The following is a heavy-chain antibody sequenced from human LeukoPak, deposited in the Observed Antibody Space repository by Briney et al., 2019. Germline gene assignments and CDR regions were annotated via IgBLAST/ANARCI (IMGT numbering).Heavy chain of an antibody. CDR1: GYTFTDYV. CDR3: ARWGYGSGSYPNGGFDP. Sequence: ASVKVSCKASGYTFTDYVMNWVRQAPGQGLEWMGWINTNTGNPTYVQGFTGRFVFSLDTSVSTAYLHISSLKAEDTAVYYCARWGYGSGSYPNGGFDPWGQGTLVTVSS. J-gene: IGHJ5*02. D-gene: IGHD3-10*01. V-gene: IGHV7-4-1*02. CDR2: INTNTGNP.